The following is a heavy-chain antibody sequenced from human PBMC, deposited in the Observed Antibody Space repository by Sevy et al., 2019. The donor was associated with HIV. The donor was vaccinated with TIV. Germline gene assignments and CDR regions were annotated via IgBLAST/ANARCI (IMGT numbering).Heavy chain of an antibody. J-gene: IGHJ4*02. D-gene: IGHD1-1*01. Sequence: SETLSLTCTVSGVSITNYYWAWIRQPPGKGLECVGFSGTTNDNPPLKSRVTTSLDTSKNHFSLKLTSVTVADTAIYYCARGGPNQHQLDYFDFWGQGTLVTVSS. CDR3: ARGGPNQHQLDYFDF. CDR2: SGTT. V-gene: IGHV4-59*01. CDR1: GVSITNYY.